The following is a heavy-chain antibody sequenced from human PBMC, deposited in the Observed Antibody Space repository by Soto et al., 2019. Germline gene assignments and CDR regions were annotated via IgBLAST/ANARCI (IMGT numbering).Heavy chain of an antibody. Sequence: QVQLQESGPGLVKPSQTLSLTCTVSGGSISSGGYYWSWIRQHPGKGLEWIGYIYYSGSTYFNPSLKRRVTISVDTSKNQFSLKLSSVTAADTAVYYCARILLYCSGGSCYSRNAFDIWGQGTMVTVSS. D-gene: IGHD2-15*01. J-gene: IGHJ3*02. CDR3: ARILLYCSGGSCYSRNAFDI. CDR2: IYYSGST. CDR1: GGSISSGGYY. V-gene: IGHV4-31*03.